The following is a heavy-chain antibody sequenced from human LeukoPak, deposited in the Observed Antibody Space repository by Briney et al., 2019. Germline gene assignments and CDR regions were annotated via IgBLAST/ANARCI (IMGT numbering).Heavy chain of an antibody. D-gene: IGHD2-15*01. CDR2: INTNTGNP. V-gene: IGHV7-4-1*02. CDR1: GYTFTSYA. Sequence: ASVKVSCKASGYTFTSYAMNWVRQAPGQGLEWMGWINTNTGNPTYAQGFTGRSVFSLTTPITPASLQSTSLTAETPAFYYCARLRGPNCSGGSCHDYWGQGTLVTVSS. CDR3: ARLRGPNCSGGSCHDY. J-gene: IGHJ4*02.